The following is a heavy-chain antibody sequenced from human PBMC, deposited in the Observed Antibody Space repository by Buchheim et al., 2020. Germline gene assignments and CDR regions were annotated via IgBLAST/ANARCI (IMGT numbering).Heavy chain of an antibody. V-gene: IGHV3-33*01. J-gene: IGHJ4*02. CDR2: IWYDGSNK. CDR3: ARCISNRITIYDNSGYSLGY. CDR1: GFTFSSYG. Sequence: QVQLVESGGGVVQPGRSLRLSCAASGFTFSSYGMHWVRQAPGKGLEWVAVIWYDGSNKYYADSVKGRFSISRDNFKNTLYLQMNSLRAEDTAVYYCARCISNRITIYDNSGYSLGYWGQGTL. D-gene: IGHD3-22*01.